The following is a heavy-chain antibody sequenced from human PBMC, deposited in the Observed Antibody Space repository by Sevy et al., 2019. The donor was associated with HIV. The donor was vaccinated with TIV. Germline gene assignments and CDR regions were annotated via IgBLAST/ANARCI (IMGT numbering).Heavy chain of an antibody. CDR2: ITWDSGST. CDR3: AKDISGEGYLGSGYFDY. V-gene: IGHV3-43*01. J-gene: IGHJ4*02. Sequence: GGSLRLSCAASGFTFDDYTMNGVRQAPWKGLEWVSLITWDSGSTYYADSVKGRFTISRDNSKNSLYLQMNSLRTEDTALYYCAKDISGEGYLGSGYFDYWGQGTLVTVSS. CDR1: GFTFDDYT. D-gene: IGHD2-15*01.